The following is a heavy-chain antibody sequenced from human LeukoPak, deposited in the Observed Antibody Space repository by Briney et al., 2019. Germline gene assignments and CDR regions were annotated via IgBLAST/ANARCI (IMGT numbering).Heavy chain of an antibody. CDR3: AKDQLNRFCSGGSCSITHDY. CDR1: GFTVSSNY. Sequence: GGSLRLSCAASGFTVSSNYMNWVRQAPGKVLEWVSVMYSGGNTYYGDSVKGRFTISRDNSKNTLYVQMNSLRAEDTAVYYCAKDQLNRFCSGGSCSITHDYWGQGSLVTVSS. J-gene: IGHJ4*02. D-gene: IGHD2-15*01. CDR2: MYSGGNT. V-gene: IGHV3-53*01.